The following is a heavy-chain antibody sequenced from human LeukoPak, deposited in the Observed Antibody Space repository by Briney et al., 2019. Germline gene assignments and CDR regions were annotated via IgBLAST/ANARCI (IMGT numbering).Heavy chain of an antibody. J-gene: IGHJ4*02. CDR3: ARERVVITTTAYFDY. D-gene: IGHD3-22*01. Sequence: SEALSPTCTASGCSISSYYWSWIRQPPGKGLEWIGRIYTSGSNNYNPSLKSRVTISVDKSNNQFSLKLSSVTAADTAVYYCARERVVITTTAYFDYWGQGTLVTVSS. CDR2: IYTSGSN. CDR1: GCSISSYY. V-gene: IGHV4-4*07.